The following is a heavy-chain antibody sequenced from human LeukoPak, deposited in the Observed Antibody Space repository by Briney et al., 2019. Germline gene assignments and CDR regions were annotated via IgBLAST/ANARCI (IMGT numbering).Heavy chain of an antibody. J-gene: IGHJ3*02. CDR2: ISGSGSST. CDR3: AKCGGGSTNCYGAFDI. D-gene: IGHD2-2*01. CDR1: GFTFSSYA. V-gene: IGHV3-23*01. Sequence: PGGSLRLSCAASGFTFSSYAMSWVRQAPGKGLEWVSGISGSGSSTYYGDSVKGRFTISRDNSKNTVYLQMNSLSAEDTAVYYCAKCGGGSTNCYGAFDIWGQGTRVTVSS.